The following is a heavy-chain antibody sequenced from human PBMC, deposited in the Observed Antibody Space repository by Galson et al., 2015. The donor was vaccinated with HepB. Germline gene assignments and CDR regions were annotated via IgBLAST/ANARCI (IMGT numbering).Heavy chain of an antibody. V-gene: IGHV5-51*01. CDR2: IYPGDSDT. CDR1: GYSFTSYW. Sequence: QSGAEVKKPGESLKISCKGSGYSFTSYWIGWVRQMPGKGLEWMGIIYPGDSDTRYSPSFQGQVTISADKSISTAYLQWSSLKASDTAMYYCARGTDYDFWSGSPNWFDPWGQGTLVTVSS. D-gene: IGHD3-3*01. J-gene: IGHJ5*02. CDR3: ARGTDYDFWSGSPNWFDP.